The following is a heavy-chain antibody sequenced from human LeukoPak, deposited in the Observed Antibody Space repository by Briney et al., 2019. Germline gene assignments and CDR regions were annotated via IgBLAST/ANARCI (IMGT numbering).Heavy chain of an antibody. Sequence: ASVKISCKGSGYTFTDYYMHWVRQAPGQGLEWMGWIYPNRGGTNYAQKFQGRVTMTRDTSINTAYMELSRLRSDDTAVYYCARAYDGSGNLDYWGQGTLVTVSS. J-gene: IGHJ4*02. CDR3: ARAYDGSGNLDY. CDR2: IYPNRGGT. CDR1: GYTFTDYY. D-gene: IGHD3-22*01. V-gene: IGHV1-2*02.